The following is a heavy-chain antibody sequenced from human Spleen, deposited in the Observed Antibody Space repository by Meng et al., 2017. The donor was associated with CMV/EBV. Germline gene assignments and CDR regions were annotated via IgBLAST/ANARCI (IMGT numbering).Heavy chain of an antibody. Sequence: QVQLQQWGAGLLKPSETLSLTCAVYGGSFSGYYWSWIRQPPGKGLEWIGEINHSGSTNYNPSLKSRVTISVDTSKNQFSLKLSSVTAADTAVYYCARGLGYYLLGWFDPWGQGTLVTVSS. CDR2: INHSGST. D-gene: IGHD3-10*01. V-gene: IGHV4-34*01. J-gene: IGHJ5*02. CDR3: ARGLGYYLLGWFDP. CDR1: GGSFSGYY.